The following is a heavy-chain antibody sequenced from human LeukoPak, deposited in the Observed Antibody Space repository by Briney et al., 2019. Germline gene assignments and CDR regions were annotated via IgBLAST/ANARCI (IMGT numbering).Heavy chain of an antibody. J-gene: IGHJ4*02. CDR2: ISSSSSYI. CDR1: GFTFSSYS. D-gene: IGHD1-26*01. Sequence: PGGSLRLSCAASGFTFSSYSMNWVRQAPGKGLEWVSSISSSSSYIYYADSVKGRFTISRDNAKNSLYLQMNSLRAEDTAVYYCASASGSYHYFDYWGQGTLVTVSS. CDR3: ASASGSYHYFDY. V-gene: IGHV3-21*01.